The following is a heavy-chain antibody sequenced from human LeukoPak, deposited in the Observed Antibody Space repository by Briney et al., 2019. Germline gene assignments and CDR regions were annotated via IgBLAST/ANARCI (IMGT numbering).Heavy chain of an antibody. CDR1: GFTFSNAW. CDR2: IKSKTDGGTT. V-gene: IGHV3-15*01. D-gene: IGHD3-22*01. J-gene: IGHJ4*02. Sequence: GGSLRLSCAVSGFTFSNAWMSWVRQAPGKGLEWVGRIKSKTDGGTTDYAAPVKGRFTISRDDSKNTLYLQMNSLKTEDTAVYYCTTDLDYYDSSGYYYYFDYWGQGTLVTVSS. CDR3: TTDLDYYDSSGYYYYFDY.